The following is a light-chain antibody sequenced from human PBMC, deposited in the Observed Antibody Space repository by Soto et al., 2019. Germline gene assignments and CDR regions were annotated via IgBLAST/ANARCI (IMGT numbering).Light chain of an antibody. CDR1: QGISND. CDR3: QQCSGHNPLT. V-gene: IGKV1-13*02. J-gene: IGKJ4*01. Sequence: AIQLTQSPSSLSASVGDSVAITCRASQGISNDLAWYQQRPGRPPKLLIYDASTLERGVPSRFSGSGSGTDFTLTIRSLQPEDFATYHCQQCSGHNPLTFGGGTRVEI. CDR2: DAS.